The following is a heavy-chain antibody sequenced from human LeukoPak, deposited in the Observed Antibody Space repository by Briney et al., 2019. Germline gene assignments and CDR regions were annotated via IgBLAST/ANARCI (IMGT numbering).Heavy chain of an antibody. J-gene: IGHJ5*02. CDR3: ARPQRLWFGELSWFDP. CDR2: IYYSGST. CDR1: GGSISSSSYY. V-gene: IGHV4-39*01. Sequence: SETLSLTCTVSGGSISSSSYYWGWIRQPPGKGLEWIGSIYYSGSTYYNPSLKSRVTISVDTSKNQFSLKLSSVTAADTAVYYCARPQRLWFGELSWFDPWGQGTLVTVSS. D-gene: IGHD3-10*01.